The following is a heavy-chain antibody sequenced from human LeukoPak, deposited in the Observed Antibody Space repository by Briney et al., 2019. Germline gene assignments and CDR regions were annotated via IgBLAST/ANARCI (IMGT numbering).Heavy chain of an antibody. J-gene: IGHJ4*02. CDR1: GFTFSSYH. V-gene: IGHV3-21*01. Sequence: GGSLRLSCAPSGFTFSSYHMNWVRQAPGKGLEWVSSINTGSTSRYYADSVKGRFTISRDNAKNSLYLQMNNLRAEDTAVYYCARGGGSVPIDHWGQGTLVTVSS. CDR3: ARGGGSVPIDH. D-gene: IGHD5-12*01. CDR2: INTGSTSR.